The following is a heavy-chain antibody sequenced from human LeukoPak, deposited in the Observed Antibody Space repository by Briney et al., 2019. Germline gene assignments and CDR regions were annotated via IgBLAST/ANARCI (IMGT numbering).Heavy chain of an antibody. J-gene: IGHJ4*02. CDR1: GYTFTAYD. D-gene: IGHD2-8*02. Sequence: ASVKVSCKASGYTFTAYDINWVRQATGQGLEWMGWMNPNSANTGYAQKFQGRVTITRNTSISTAYMELNSLRSDDTAVYYCARARLVRGPVTPLYYFDYWGQGVLVTVSS. CDR3: ARARLVRGPVTPLYYFDY. V-gene: IGHV1-8*01. CDR2: MNPNSANT.